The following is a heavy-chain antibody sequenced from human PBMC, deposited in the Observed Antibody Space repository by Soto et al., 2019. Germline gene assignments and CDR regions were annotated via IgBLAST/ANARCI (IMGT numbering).Heavy chain of an antibody. CDR3: ARDDGYGWFDP. V-gene: IGHV1-3*01. Sequence: VQLVQSGSEVKRPGASVKVSCKASGYSFTGHAMHWVRQAPGQSPEWVGWINGGNGNTKYSEKLQGRFTITRDTSANTAYMELTSLRSEDTAIDYCARDDGYGWFDPWGQGSLLTVSS. J-gene: IGHJ5*02. CDR2: INGGNGNT. CDR1: GYSFTGHA. D-gene: IGHD3-16*01.